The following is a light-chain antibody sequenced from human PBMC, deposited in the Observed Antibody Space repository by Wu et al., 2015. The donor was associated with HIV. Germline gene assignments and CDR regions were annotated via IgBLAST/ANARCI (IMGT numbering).Light chain of an antibody. J-gene: IGKJ4*01. CDR3: QQRSNWPPRLT. CDR2: DAS. Sequence: EIVLTQSPATLSLSPGERATLSCRASQSVSSYLAWYQQKPGQAPRLLIYDASNRATGIPARFSGSGSGTDFTLTISSLEPEDFAVYYCQQRSNWPPRLTFGEGPRWRSN. CDR1: QSVSSY. V-gene: IGKV3-11*01.